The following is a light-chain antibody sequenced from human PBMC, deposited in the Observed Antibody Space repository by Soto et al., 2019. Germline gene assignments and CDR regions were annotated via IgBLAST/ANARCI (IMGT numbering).Light chain of an antibody. CDR3: QHYGSSPWT. Sequence: EIVLTQLPGTLSLSPGERATLSCRASQSVSSNFLAWYQQKPGQAPRLLIYGASSRATGIPDRFSGRGSGTDFTLTISGLEPEDFAVYYCQHYGSSPWTFGQGTEVEIK. J-gene: IGKJ1*01. V-gene: IGKV3-20*01. CDR1: QSVSSNF. CDR2: GAS.